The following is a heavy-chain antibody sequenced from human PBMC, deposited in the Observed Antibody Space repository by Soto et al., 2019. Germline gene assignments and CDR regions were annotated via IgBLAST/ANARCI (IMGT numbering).Heavy chain of an antibody. Sequence: EVQLVESGGGLVKPGGSLRLSCAASGFTFSSYSMNWVRQAPGKGLEWVSSISSSSSYIYYADSVKGRFTISRDNAKNALDRQMNSLRGEDTAVYYCARDLEGIVVQSFDCWGQGSLVTVSS. J-gene: IGHJ4*02. V-gene: IGHV3-21*01. CDR2: ISSSSSYI. CDR3: ARDLEGIVVQSFDC. CDR1: GFTFSSYS. D-gene: IGHD3-22*01.